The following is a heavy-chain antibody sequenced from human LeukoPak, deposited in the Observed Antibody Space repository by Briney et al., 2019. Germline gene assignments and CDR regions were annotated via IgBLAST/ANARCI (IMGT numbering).Heavy chain of an antibody. D-gene: IGHD6-13*01. CDR2: IYSGDRT. Sequence: PGGSLRLSCAASGFSVSSNYMSWVRQAPGKGLEWVSVIYSGDRTYYADSVKGRFTISRDNSKNTLYLQMNSLRAEDTAVYYCAKSGAAHPYYYYYMDVWGKGTTVTVSS. CDR3: AKSGAAHPYYYYYMDV. CDR1: GFSVSSNY. J-gene: IGHJ6*03. V-gene: IGHV3-53*01.